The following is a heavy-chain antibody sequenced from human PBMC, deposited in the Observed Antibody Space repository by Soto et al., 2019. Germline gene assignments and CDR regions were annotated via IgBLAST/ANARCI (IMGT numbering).Heavy chain of an antibody. V-gene: IGHV1-69*06. J-gene: IGHJ3*02. D-gene: IGHD6-19*01. CDR2: IIPIFGTA. Sequence: SVKVSCKASGGTFSSYAISWVRQAPGQGLEWMGGIIPIFGTANYAQKFQGRVTITADKSTSTAYMELSSLRSEDTAVYYCARIVVVAGTRAFDIWGQGTMVTVSS. CDR1: GGTFSSYA. CDR3: ARIVVVAGTRAFDI.